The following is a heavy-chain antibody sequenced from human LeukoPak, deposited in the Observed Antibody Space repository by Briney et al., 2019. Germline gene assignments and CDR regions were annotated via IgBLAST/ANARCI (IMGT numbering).Heavy chain of an antibody. D-gene: IGHD6-19*01. Sequence: PGGSLRLSCAASGFTFSSYAMSWVRQAPGKGLEWVSAISGSGGSTYYADSVKGRFTISRDNSKNTLYLQMNSLRAEDTAVYYCAKGSSWLVPARGCFDYWGQGTLVTVSS. J-gene: IGHJ4*02. CDR1: GFTFSSYA. V-gene: IGHV3-23*01. CDR3: AKGSSWLVPARGCFDY. CDR2: ISGSGGST.